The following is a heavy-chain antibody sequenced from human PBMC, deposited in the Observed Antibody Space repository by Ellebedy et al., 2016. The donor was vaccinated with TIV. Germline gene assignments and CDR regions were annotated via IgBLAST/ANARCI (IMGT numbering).Heavy chain of an antibody. CDR3: ARGGDGARKNWFDP. J-gene: IGHJ5*02. Sequence: GESLKISCAAWGFSFSNFWMSWVRQAPGKGLEWVSYISSSSSTIYYADSVKGRFTISRDNAKNSLYLQMNSLRAEDTAVYYCARGGDGARKNWFDPWGQGTLVTVSS. V-gene: IGHV3-48*01. CDR1: GFSFSNFW. D-gene: IGHD1-14*01. CDR2: ISSSSSTI.